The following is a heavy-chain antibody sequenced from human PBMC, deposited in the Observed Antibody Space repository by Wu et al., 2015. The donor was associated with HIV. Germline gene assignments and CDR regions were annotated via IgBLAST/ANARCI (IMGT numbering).Heavy chain of an antibody. CDR2: IYYNGNT. D-gene: IGHD3-10*02. Sequence: QVQLQESGPGLVKPSQTLSLTYTVSGGSIRSSDNFWSWVRQSPGKGLEWIGYIYYNGNTFYNPSLKSRLTISVDTSKNLFSLRLTSVTAADTAVYYCARDSVATDPNSYYYVLDVWGKGTTVTVSS. V-gene: IGHV4-30-4*08. CDR3: ARDSVATDPNSYYYVLDV. CDR1: GGSIRSSDNF. J-gene: IGHJ6*04.